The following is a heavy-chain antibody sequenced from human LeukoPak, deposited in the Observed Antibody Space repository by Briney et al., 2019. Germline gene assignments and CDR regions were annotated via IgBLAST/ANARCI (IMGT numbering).Heavy chain of an antibody. D-gene: IGHD5-24*01. V-gene: IGHV3-48*01. CDR1: GFTFSSYT. J-gene: IGHJ4*02. CDR2: ISSTSYTI. Sequence: GGSLRLSCAASGFTFSSYTMHWVRQPPGKGLEWISYISSTSYTIYYADSVKGRFTISRDNAKNSLYLQMHSLRVEDTAVYYCARDMAEMAVDYWGQGILVTVSP. CDR3: ARDMAEMAVDY.